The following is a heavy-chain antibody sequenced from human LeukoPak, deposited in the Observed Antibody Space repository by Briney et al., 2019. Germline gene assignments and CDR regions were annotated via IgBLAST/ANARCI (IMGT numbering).Heavy chain of an antibody. CDR3: ARGLPETAPGGGFYYYGMDV. D-gene: IGHD3-10*01. Sequence: ASVKVSCKASGYTFTSNYIHWVRQAPGQGLEWMGMIYPRDGSTNYAQRFQGRVTIIADESTSTAYMELSSLRSEDTAVYYCARGLPETAPGGGFYYYGMDVWGQGTTVTVSS. J-gene: IGHJ6*02. V-gene: IGHV1-46*01. CDR2: IYPRDGST. CDR1: GYTFTSNY.